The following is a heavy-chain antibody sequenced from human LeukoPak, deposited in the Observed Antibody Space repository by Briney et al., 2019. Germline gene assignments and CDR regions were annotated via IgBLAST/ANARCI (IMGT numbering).Heavy chain of an antibody. CDR3: ARDLPRLLGPIGNPYYYMDV. D-gene: IGHD7-27*01. CDR1: GYSISSGYY. Sequence: TSETLSLTCSVSGYSISSGYYWGWIRQPPGKGLEWIGSIYHSGHTNYNPSLKSRVTVSVDTSKNQFSLKLTSVTAADTAVYYCARDLPRLLGPIGNPYYYMDVWGTGTTVTVSS. J-gene: IGHJ6*03. V-gene: IGHV4-38-2*02. CDR2: IYHSGHT.